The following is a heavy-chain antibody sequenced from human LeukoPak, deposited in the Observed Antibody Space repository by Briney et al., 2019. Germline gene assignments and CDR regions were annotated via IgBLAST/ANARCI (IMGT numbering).Heavy chain of an antibody. CDR1: GGSISSYY. CDR3: ARLLRMPPNRYYFDY. Sequence: SETLSLTCTVSGGSISSYYWSWIRQPPGKGLEWIGYIHYSGSTNYNPSLKSRVTISVDTSKNQFSLKLSSVTAADTAVYYCARLLRMPPNRYYFDYWGQGTLVTVSS. CDR2: IHYSGST. D-gene: IGHD5/OR15-5a*01. J-gene: IGHJ4*02. V-gene: IGHV4-59*01.